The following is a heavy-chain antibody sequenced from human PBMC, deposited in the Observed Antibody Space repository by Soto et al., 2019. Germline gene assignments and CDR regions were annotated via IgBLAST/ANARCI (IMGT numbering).Heavy chain of an antibody. Sequence: SETLSLTCTVSGGSISSYYWSWIRQPPGKGLEWIGYIYYSGSTNYNPSLKSRVTIAVDTSKNQFSLKLRSVIVADTAVYHCARFVRSCSATTCSTRADVWGQGITVTVAS. CDR2: IYYSGST. D-gene: IGHD2-2*01. V-gene: IGHV4-59*01. CDR3: ARFVRSCSATTCSTRADV. J-gene: IGHJ6*02. CDR1: GGSISSYY.